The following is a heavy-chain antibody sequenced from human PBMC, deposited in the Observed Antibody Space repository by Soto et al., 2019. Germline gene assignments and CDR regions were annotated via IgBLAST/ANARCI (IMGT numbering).Heavy chain of an antibody. Sequence: PSETLSLTCTVSGGSISSYYWSWIRQPPGKGLEWIGYIYYSGSTNYNPSLKSRVTISVETSKNQFSLKLSSVTAADTAVYYCARVGGDCSSTSRYYYYGMDVWGQGTTVTVS. CDR2: IYYSGST. CDR3: ARVGGDCSSTSRYYYYGMDV. D-gene: IGHD2-2*01. J-gene: IGHJ6*02. CDR1: GGSISSYY. V-gene: IGHV4-59*01.